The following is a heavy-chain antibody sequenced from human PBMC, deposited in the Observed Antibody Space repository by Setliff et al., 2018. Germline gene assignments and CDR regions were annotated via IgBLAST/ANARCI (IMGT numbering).Heavy chain of an antibody. V-gene: IGHV4-4*02. CDR2: VHHSGTT. J-gene: IGHJ6*03. CDR3: ARVSGFLYVDV. Sequence: LSLTCAVSSASIRSSNWWTWVRQPPGKGLEWIGEVHHSGTTNYNPSLKSRVTISLDTSRNQFSLKLNSVTAADTAVYYCARVSGFLYVDVWGKGTTVTVSS. CDR1: SASIRSSNW. D-gene: IGHD3-3*01.